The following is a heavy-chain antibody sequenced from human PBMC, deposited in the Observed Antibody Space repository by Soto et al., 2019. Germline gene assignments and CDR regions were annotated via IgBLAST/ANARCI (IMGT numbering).Heavy chain of an antibody. Sequence: GGSLRLSCSASGFTFSSYAMHWVRQAPGKGLEYVSAISSNGGSTYYADSVKGRFTISRDNSKNTLYLQMSSLRAEDTAVYYCVKGSSATVTNLDYWGQGTLVTVSS. CDR1: GFTFSSYA. V-gene: IGHV3-64D*08. D-gene: IGHD4-17*01. J-gene: IGHJ4*02. CDR2: ISSNGGST. CDR3: VKGSSATVTNLDY.